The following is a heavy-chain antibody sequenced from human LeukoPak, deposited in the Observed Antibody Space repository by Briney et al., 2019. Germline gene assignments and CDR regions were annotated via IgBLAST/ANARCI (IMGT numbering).Heavy chain of an antibody. CDR3: ARAGLGPLNWNYGWFLSAFDI. CDR1: GFTFSSYA. CDR2: ISGSGGST. V-gene: IGHV3-23*01. Sequence: PGGSLRLSCAASGFTFSSYAMSWVRQAPGKGLEWVSAISGSGGSTYYADSVKGRFTISRDNAKNSLYLQMNSLRAEDTAVYYCARAGLGPLNWNYGWFLSAFDIWGQGTMVTVSS. J-gene: IGHJ3*02. D-gene: IGHD1-7*01.